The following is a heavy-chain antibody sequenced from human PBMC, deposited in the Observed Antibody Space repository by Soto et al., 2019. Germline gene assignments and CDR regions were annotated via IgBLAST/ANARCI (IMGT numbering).Heavy chain of an antibody. Sequence: QVQLQESGPGLVKPSGTLSLTCAVSGGSISSSNWWSWVRQPPGKGLEWIGEIYHSVTTNYNPSLRSRVNISVDKSKNQFSLRLNSVTAADTAVYYCARNPYNWFDPWGQGMLVTVSS. V-gene: IGHV4-4*02. CDR1: GGSISSSNW. CDR2: IYHSVTT. CDR3: ARNPYNWFDP. J-gene: IGHJ5*02.